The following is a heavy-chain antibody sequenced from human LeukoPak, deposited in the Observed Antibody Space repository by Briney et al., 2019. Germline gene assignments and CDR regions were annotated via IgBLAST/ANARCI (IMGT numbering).Heavy chain of an antibody. CDR2: IYYSGST. CDR3: ARRTGQEDY. V-gene: IGHV4-59*08. J-gene: IGHJ4*02. D-gene: IGHD1-14*01. CDR1: GGSISSYY. Sequence: SETLSLTCTVSGGSISSYYWSWVRQPPGKGLEWIEYIYYSGSTNYNPSLTSRVTKSVDTSKNQFSLKQSSVTAADTAVYYCARRTGQEDYWGQGTLVTVSS.